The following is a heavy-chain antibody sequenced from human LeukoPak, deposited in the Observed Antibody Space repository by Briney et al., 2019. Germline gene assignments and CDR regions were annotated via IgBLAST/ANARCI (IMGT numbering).Heavy chain of an antibody. J-gene: IGHJ3*02. Sequence: PSEALSLTCTVSSDSISSSSYYWDWLRQPPGKGLEWIGNVYYSTNTYYNPSLKSRVTISVDTSKNQFSLKLSSVTAVDTAIYYCARHSRSAYSGYENAFDIWGQGTVVTVSS. CDR3: ARHSRSAYSGYENAFDI. CDR2: VYYSTNT. CDR1: SDSISSSSYY. D-gene: IGHD5-12*01. V-gene: IGHV4-39*01.